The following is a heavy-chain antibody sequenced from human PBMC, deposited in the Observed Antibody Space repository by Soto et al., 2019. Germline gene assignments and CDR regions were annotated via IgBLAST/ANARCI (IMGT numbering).Heavy chain of an antibody. V-gene: IGHV4-4*02. CDR2: IYYSGST. J-gene: IGHJ5*02. D-gene: IGHD3-10*01. CDR3: ARQGFGESEYNWFDP. CDR1: GGSISSSNW. Sequence: SETLSLTCAVSGGSISSSNWWSWVRQHPGKGLEWIGYIYYSGSTYYNPSLKSRVTISVDTSKNQFSLKLSSVTAADTAVYYCARQGFGESEYNWFDPWGQGTLVTVSS.